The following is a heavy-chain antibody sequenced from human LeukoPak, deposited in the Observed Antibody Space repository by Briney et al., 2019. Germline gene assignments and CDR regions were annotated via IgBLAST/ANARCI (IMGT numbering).Heavy chain of an antibody. CDR2: ISSSSSYI. CDR3: ARDNPYSESLAADDAFDI. J-gene: IGHJ3*02. D-gene: IGHD1-26*01. Sequence: GGSLRLSCAASGFTFSSYSMYWVRQAPGKGLEWVSCISSSSSYIYYADSVKGRFTISRDNAKNSLYLQMNSLRAEDTAVYYCARDNPYSESLAADDAFDIWGQGTMVTVSS. CDR1: GFTFSSYS. V-gene: IGHV3-21*01.